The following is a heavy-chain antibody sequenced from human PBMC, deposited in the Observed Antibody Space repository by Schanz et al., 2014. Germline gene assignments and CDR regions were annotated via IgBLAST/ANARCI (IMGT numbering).Heavy chain of an antibody. D-gene: IGHD1-1*01. CDR2: IWYDGSNK. J-gene: IGHJ4*02. Sequence: VQLVESGGGVVQPGRSLRLSCAASGFTFSSYGMHWVRQAPGKGLEWVAVIWYDGSNKYYADSVKGRFTISRDNSKNTLFLQMNTLRAEDTAVYYCARDRRNADLDYWGQGTLVTVSS. CDR3: ARDRRNADLDY. CDR1: GFTFSSYG. V-gene: IGHV3-33*01.